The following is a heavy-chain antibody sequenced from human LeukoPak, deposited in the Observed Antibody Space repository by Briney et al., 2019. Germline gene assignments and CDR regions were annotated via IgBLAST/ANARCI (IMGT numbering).Heavy chain of an antibody. CDR3: ARDFQVMAAAGTSYYFDY. J-gene: IGHJ4*02. Sequence: ASVKVSCKASGYTFTSYGISWVRQAPGQGLEWMGWISAYNGNTNYAQKLQGRVTMTTDTSTSTAYMELRSLRSDDTAVYYCARDFQVMAAAGTSYYFDYWGQGTLVTVSS. V-gene: IGHV1-18*01. D-gene: IGHD6-13*01. CDR1: GYTFTSYG. CDR2: ISAYNGNT.